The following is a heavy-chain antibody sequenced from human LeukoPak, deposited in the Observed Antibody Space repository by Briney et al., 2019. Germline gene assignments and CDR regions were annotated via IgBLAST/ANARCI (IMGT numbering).Heavy chain of an antibody. CDR3: ARDQGSEAVLYYYYGMDV. J-gene: IGHJ6*02. CDR2: ISAYNGNT. Sequence: GASVKVSCKASGYTFTSYGIGWVRQAPGQGLEWMGWISAYNGNTNYAQKLQGRVTMTTDTSTSTAYMELRSLRSDDTAVYYCARDQGSEAVLYYYYGMDVWGQGTTVTVSS. CDR1: GYTFTSYG. V-gene: IGHV1-18*01. D-gene: IGHD2-15*01.